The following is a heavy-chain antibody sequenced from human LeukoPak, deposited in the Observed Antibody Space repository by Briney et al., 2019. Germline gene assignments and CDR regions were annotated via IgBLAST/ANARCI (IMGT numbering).Heavy chain of an antibody. CDR3: ARRSSGWYSGFDY. J-gene: IGHJ4*02. V-gene: IGHV4-30-2*01. D-gene: IGHD6-19*01. CDR1: SGSICSSGYA. Sequence: PSETLFLTFAVSSGSICSSGYARSRIRQPPGKGLECIGYIYHSGSTYYNPTLKSRVTMSVDRSKSQFYLKLSSVTAADTAVYYCARRSSGWYSGFDYWGQGTLVTVSS. CDR2: IYHSGST.